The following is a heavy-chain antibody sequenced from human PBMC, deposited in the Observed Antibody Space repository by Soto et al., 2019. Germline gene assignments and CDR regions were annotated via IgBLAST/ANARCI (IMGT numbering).Heavy chain of an antibody. V-gene: IGHV1-69*13. D-gene: IGHD4-17*01. CDR3: ARSQDPADYGDYDYYYYGMDV. CDR1: GGTFSSYA. Sequence: SVKVSCKASGGTFSSYAISWVRQAPGQGLEWMGGIIPIFGTANYAQKFQGRVTITADESTSTAYMELSSLRSEDTAVYYCARSQDPADYGDYDYYYYGMDVWGQGTTVTVS. J-gene: IGHJ6*02. CDR2: IIPIFGTA.